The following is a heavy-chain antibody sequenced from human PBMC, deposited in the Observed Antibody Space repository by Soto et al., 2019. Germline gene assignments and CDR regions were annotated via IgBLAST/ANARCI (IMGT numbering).Heavy chain of an antibody. V-gene: IGHV3-48*01. J-gene: IGHJ6*02. CDR2: ISSSSSTI. D-gene: IGHD6-13*01. Sequence: EVQLVESGGGLVQPGGSLRLSCAASGFTFSSYSMNWVRQAPGKGLEWVSYISSSSSTIYYADSVKVRFTISRDNAKNSLYLQMNSLRAEDTAVYYCARDRISSSWSGMDVWGQGTTVTVSS. CDR3: ARDRISSSWSGMDV. CDR1: GFTFSSYS.